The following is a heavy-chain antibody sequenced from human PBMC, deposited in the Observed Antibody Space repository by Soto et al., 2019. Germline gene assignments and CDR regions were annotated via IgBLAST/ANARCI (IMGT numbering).Heavy chain of an antibody. Sequence: QVQLVESGGGVVQPGRSLRLSCAASGFTFSHYGIHWVRQAPGKGLEWLAVISYDGSNKDYADSVKGRFTVSRDNSKNTLYLQMNSLRAEDTAVYFCARYSGKYQGPIDYWGQGTLVTVSS. CDR1: GFTFSHYG. CDR3: ARYSGKYQGPIDY. V-gene: IGHV3-30*03. J-gene: IGHJ4*02. CDR2: ISYDGSNK. D-gene: IGHD1-26*01.